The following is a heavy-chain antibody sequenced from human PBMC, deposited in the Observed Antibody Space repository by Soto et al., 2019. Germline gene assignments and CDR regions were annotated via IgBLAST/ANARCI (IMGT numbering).Heavy chain of an antibody. D-gene: IGHD2-2*01. CDR2: IYYSGST. V-gene: IGHV4-59*11. Sequence: PSETLSLTCTVSGDSINSHYWSWIRQPPGKGLERIGFIYYSGSTRYNPSLKSRVTISGDTSKNQFSLKLSSVTAADTAVYYPARDRPTCGSTRCNPTSYGLDVWGQGTTVTVSS. J-gene: IGHJ6*02. CDR3: ARDRPTCGSTRCNPTSYGLDV. CDR1: GDSINSHY.